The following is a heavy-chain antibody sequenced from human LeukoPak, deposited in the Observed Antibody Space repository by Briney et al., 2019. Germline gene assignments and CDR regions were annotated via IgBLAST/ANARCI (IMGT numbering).Heavy chain of an antibody. V-gene: IGHV4-30-4*08. Sequence: SETLSLTCTVSGGSISSGDYYWSWIRQPPGKGLEWIGYIYYSGSTYYNPSLKSRVTISVDTSKNQFSLKLSSVTAADTAVYYCARDSVAARAVFDYWGQGTLVTVSS. CDR1: GGSISSGDYY. CDR3: ARDSVAARAVFDY. J-gene: IGHJ4*02. CDR2: IYYSGST. D-gene: IGHD6-19*01.